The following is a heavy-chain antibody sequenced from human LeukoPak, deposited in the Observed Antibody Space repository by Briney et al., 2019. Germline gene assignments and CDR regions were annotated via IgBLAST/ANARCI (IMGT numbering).Heavy chain of an antibody. CDR3: AKDVGSYRRRCFDY. J-gene: IGHJ4*02. D-gene: IGHD1-26*01. CDR1: GGSISSSSYY. Sequence: MPSETLSLTCTVSGGSISSSSYYWGWIRQPPGKGLEWIGSIYYSGSTYYNPSLKSRVTISVDTSKNQFSLKLSSVTAADTAVYYCAKDVGSYRRRCFDYWGQGTLVTVSS. V-gene: IGHV4-39*02. CDR2: IYYSGST.